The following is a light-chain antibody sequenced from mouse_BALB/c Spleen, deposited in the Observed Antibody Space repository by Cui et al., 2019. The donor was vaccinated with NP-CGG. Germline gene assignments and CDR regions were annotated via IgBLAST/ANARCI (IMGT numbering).Light chain of an antibody. CDR1: TGAVTTSNY. CDR2: GSN. V-gene: IGLV1*01. J-gene: IGLJ1*01. Sequence: QSVVTPESALTTSPGETVTLTCRSSTGAVTTSNYANWVQKKPDHLFTGLIGGSNNRAPGVPARFSGSLIGDKAALTITGAQTEDEAIYFCALWYSNHWVFGGGTNLTVL. CDR3: ALWYSNHWV.